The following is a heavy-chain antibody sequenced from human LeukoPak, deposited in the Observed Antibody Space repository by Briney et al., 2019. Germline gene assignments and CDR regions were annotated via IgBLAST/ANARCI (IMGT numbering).Heavy chain of an antibody. CDR3: ARDHGAQGNGMDV. V-gene: IGHV3-48*01. CDR2: ISSSSSTI. D-gene: IGHD4-17*01. J-gene: IGHJ6*02. CDR1: GFTFSSYS. Sequence: EGSLRLSCAASGFTFSSYSMNWVRQAPGKGLEWVSYISSSSSTIYYADSVKGRFTISRDNSKNTLYLQMNSLRAEDTAVYYCARDHGAQGNGMDVWGQGTTVTVSS.